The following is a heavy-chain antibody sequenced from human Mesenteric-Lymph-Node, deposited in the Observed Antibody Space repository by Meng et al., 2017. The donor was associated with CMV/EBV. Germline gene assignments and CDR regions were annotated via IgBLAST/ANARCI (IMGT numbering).Heavy chain of an antibody. J-gene: IGHJ5*02. D-gene: IGHD2-2*02. CDR3: AIYRANFPFDP. V-gene: IGHV4-61*08. Sequence: SETLSLTCTVSGGSISSGDYYWSWIRQPPGKGREGAGYIFCSGTTNYNPSLNSRVTISVDTSENQFSLRPTSVTAADTAVYYCAIYRANFPFDPWGQGTLVTVSS. CDR1: GGSISSGDYY. CDR2: IFCSGTT.